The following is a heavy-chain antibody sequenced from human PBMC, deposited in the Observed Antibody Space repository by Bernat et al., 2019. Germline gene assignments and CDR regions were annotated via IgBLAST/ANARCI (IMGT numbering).Heavy chain of an antibody. CDR1: GFTFSSYA. V-gene: IGHV3-23*01. CDR2: ISGSGGST. Sequence: EVQLLESGGGLVQPGGSLRLSCAASGFTFSSYAMSWVRQAPGKGLEWVSAISGSGGSTCYADSVKGRFTISRDNSKNTLYLQMNSLRAEDTAVYYCAKEMNYDILTGYRVFDYWGQGTLVTVSS. D-gene: IGHD3-9*01. J-gene: IGHJ4*02. CDR3: AKEMNYDILTGYRVFDY.